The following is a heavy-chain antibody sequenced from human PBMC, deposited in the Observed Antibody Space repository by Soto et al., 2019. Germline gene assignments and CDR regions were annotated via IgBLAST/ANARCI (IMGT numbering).Heavy chain of an antibody. J-gene: IGHJ4*02. CDR3: ARAGGGGLEQQLVPFDY. CDR1: GYTFTSYD. V-gene: IGHV1-18*01. D-gene: IGHD6-13*01. Sequence: QVQLVQSGAEVKKPGASVKVSCKASGYTFTSYDISWVRQAPGQGLEWMGWISAYNGHTKYAQKFQDRVTITADESTSTAYMELSSLRSEDTAVYYCARAGGGGLEQQLVPFDYWGQGTLVTVSS. CDR2: ISAYNGHT.